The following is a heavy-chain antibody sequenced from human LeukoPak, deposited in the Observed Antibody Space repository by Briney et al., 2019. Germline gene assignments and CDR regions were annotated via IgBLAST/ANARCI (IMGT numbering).Heavy chain of an antibody. CDR2: IYSGGST. CDR3: ARIDFWSGGGRRYNWFDP. V-gene: IGHV3-53*01. J-gene: IGHJ5*02. CDR1: GFTVSSNY. Sequence: PGGSLRLSCAASGFTVSSNYMSWVRQAPGKGLEWVSVIYSGGSTYYADSVKGRFTISRDNSKNTLYLQMNSLRAEDTAVYYCARIDFWSGGGRRYNWFDPWGQGTLVTVSS. D-gene: IGHD3-3*01.